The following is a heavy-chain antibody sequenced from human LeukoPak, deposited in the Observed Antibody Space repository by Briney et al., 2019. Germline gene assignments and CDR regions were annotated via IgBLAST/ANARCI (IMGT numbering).Heavy chain of an antibody. V-gene: IGHV4-39*01. CDR1: GGSISSSSYY. Sequence: SETLSLTCTVSGGSISSSSYYWGWIRQPPGKGLEWIGSIYYSGSTYYNPSLKSRVTISVDTSKNQFSLKLSSVTAADTAVYYCARHDPIVGTPDAFDIWGQGTMVTVSS. J-gene: IGHJ3*02. D-gene: IGHD1-26*01. CDR3: ARHDPIVGTPDAFDI. CDR2: IYYSGST.